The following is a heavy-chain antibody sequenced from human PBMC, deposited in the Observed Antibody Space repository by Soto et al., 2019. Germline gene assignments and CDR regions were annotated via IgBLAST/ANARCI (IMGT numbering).Heavy chain of an antibody. CDR2: INYIGRTT. Sequence: EVQLLESGGGLVQPGGSLRLSCATSGFTFTSYAMTWVRQAPGMGLEWVAVINYIGRTTFHAQSVKGRFTISRDNSINTGLLQMDSLIAEGTAVDYCVKQRGSGKTYYYNMDVWGLGTTVIVSS. J-gene: IGHJ6*02. D-gene: IGHD3-10*01. CDR3: VKQRGSGKTYYYNMDV. CDR1: GFTFTSYA. V-gene: IGHV3-23*01.